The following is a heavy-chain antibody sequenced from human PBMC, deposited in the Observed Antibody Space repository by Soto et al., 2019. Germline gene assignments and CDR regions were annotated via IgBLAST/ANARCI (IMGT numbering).Heavy chain of an antibody. CDR2: ISYDGSNK. D-gene: IGHD6-6*01. CDR3: AKCEQQLVRRSCAFDI. Sequence: GGSLRLSCAASGFTFSSYGMHWVRQAPGKGLEWVAVISYDGSNKYYADSVKGRFTISRDNSKNTLYLQMNSLRAEDMAVYYCAKCEQQLVRRSCAFDIWGQGTMVTVSS. CDR1: GFTFSSYG. V-gene: IGHV3-30*18. J-gene: IGHJ3*02.